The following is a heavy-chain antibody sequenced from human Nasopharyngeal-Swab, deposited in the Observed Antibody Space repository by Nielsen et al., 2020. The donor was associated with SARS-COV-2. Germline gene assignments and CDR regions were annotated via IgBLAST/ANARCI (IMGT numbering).Heavy chain of an antibody. V-gene: IGHV3-30-3*01. CDR3: ARGDYYDILTGYYRPSGYFDY. J-gene: IGHJ4*02. CDR2: ISYDGSNK. Sequence: GGSLRLSCAASGFTFSSYAMHWVRQAPGKGLEWVAVISYDGSNKYYADSVKGRFTISRDNSKHTLYLQMNSLRAEDTAVYYCARGDYYDILTGYYRPSGYFDYWGQGTLVTVSS. CDR1: GFTFSSYA. D-gene: IGHD3-9*01.